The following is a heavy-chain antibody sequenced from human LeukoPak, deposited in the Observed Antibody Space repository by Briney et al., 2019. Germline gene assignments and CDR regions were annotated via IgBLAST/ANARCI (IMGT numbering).Heavy chain of an antibody. J-gene: IGHJ4*02. CDR1: GYTLTELS. CDR3: ARDWPHLMGSGYYGNPAFDY. CDR2: FDAEDGET. Sequence: ASVKVSCKVSGYTLTELSMHWVRQAPGKGLEWMGGFDAEDGETIYAQKFQGRVTMTEDTSTDTAYMELSSLRSEDTAVYYCARDWPHLMGSGYYGNPAFDYWGQGTLVTVSS. D-gene: IGHD3-22*01. V-gene: IGHV1-24*01.